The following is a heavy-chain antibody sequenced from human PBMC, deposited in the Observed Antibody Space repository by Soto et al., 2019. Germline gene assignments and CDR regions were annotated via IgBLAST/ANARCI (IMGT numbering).Heavy chain of an antibody. J-gene: IGHJ4*02. D-gene: IGHD3-10*01. Sequence: GVSMRLSSAASGLTFSYYYMSWIRQTTGKGLEGVSYISSSSSYTNYADSVKGRFTIARDNAKNSLYLQMNSLRAEDTAVYYCAREEDYYPFDYWGQGTLVTVS. CDR1: GLTFSYYY. CDR2: ISSSSSYT. V-gene: IGHV3-11*05. CDR3: AREEDYYPFDY.